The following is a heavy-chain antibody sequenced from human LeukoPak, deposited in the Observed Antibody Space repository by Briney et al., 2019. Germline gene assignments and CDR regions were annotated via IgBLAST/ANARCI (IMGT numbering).Heavy chain of an antibody. D-gene: IGHD6-13*01. J-gene: IGHJ5*02. CDR2: IGWNSGGI. CDR3: VKVTAAGFVNH. Sequence: GGSLRLSCAASGFTFDDYAMHWVRQAPGKGLEWVSGIGWNSGGIVYADSVKGRFTISRDNAKNSLYLQMNSLGAEDTAFYYCVKVTAAGFVNHWGQGTLVTVSS. V-gene: IGHV3-9*01. CDR1: GFTFDDYA.